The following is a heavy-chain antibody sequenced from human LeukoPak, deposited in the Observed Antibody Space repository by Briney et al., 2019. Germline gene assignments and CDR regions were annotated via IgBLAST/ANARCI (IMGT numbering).Heavy chain of an antibody. CDR1: GFTFSKHA. Sequence: PGGSLRLSCAASGFTFSKHAMHWVRQAPGKGPEWVAVISYDGSNTQYTDSVKGRFTISRDNSENTLYLQIKSLRAEDTAVYYCARSAGDPHAFDMWGQGTMVTVSS. CDR2: ISYDGSNT. CDR3: ARSAGDPHAFDM. D-gene: IGHD4-17*01. J-gene: IGHJ3*02. V-gene: IGHV3-30-3*01.